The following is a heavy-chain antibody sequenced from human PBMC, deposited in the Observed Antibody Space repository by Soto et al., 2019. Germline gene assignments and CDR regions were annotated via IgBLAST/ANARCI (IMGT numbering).Heavy chain of an antibody. J-gene: IGHJ4*02. Sequence: PSETLSLTCAVSGGSISSGGYSWSWIRQPPGKGLEWIGYIYHSGSTYYNPSLKSRVTISVDRSKNQFSLKLSSVTAADTAVYYCARVSGSRPMTYYFDYWGQGTLVTSPQ. D-gene: IGHD1-26*01. V-gene: IGHV4-30-2*01. CDR2: IYHSGST. CDR1: GGSISSGGYS. CDR3: ARVSGSRPMTYYFDY.